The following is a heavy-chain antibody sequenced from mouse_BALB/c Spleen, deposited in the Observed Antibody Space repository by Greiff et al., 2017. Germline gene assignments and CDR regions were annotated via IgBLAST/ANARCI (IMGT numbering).Heavy chain of an antibody. D-gene: IGHD2-14*01. CDR3: ARKVRLAMDY. CDR1: GYTFTDYA. J-gene: IGHJ4*01. CDR2: ISTYYGDA. V-gene: IGHV1S137*01. Sequence: QVQLQQSGAELVRPGVSVKISCKGSGYTFTDYAMHWVKQSHAKSLEWIGVISTYYGDASYNQKFKGKATMTVDKSSSTAYMELARLTSEDSAIYYCARKVRLAMDYWGQGTSVTVSS.